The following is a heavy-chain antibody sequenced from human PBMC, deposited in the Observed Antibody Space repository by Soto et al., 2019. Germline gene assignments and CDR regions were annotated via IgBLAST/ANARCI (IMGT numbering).Heavy chain of an antibody. Sequence: QVQLQQSGPGLVKPSETLSLTCTVSSGPSSSHNWGWIRQSPGRGLEWIGYVYNTGGTSYNPSLKRRVTTSADTSATPISLRLSFVTAADTAIYYGVRQGIGSLHGLVGVWGQGTTVSVSS. D-gene: IGHD1-26*01. CDR3: VRQGIGSLHGLVGV. CDR1: SGPSSSHN. CDR2: VYNTGGT. V-gene: IGHV4-59*08. J-gene: IGHJ6*02.